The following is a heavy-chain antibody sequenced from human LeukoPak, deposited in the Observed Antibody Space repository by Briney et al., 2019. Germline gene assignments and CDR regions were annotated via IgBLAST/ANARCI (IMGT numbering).Heavy chain of an antibody. CDR1: GFTFSNAW. CDR2: ISGSAGNT. V-gene: IGHV3-23*01. CDR3: AKDQEAQQWLRGGYFDN. D-gene: IGHD5-18*01. J-gene: IGHJ4*02. Sequence: AGGSLRLSCAASGFTFSNAWMSWVRQAPGKGLEWVSGISGSAGNTNHADSVKGRFTISRDNSKNTLYLQMNSLRAEDTAVYYCAKDQEAQQWLRGGYFDNWGQGTLVTVSS.